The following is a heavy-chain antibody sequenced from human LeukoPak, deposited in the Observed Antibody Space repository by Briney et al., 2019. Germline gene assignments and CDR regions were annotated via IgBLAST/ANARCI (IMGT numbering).Heavy chain of an antibody. V-gene: IGHV4-31*03. CDR2: IYYSGST. Sequence: SETLSLTCTVSGGSISSGGYYWSWIRQHPGKGLEWIGYIYYSGSTYYNPSLKSRVTISVDTSKNQFSLKLCSVTAADTAVYYCARALTWRGVLPSEFDPWGQGTLVTVSS. CDR3: ARALTWRGVLPSEFDP. CDR1: GGSISSGGYY. J-gene: IGHJ5*02. D-gene: IGHD3-10*01.